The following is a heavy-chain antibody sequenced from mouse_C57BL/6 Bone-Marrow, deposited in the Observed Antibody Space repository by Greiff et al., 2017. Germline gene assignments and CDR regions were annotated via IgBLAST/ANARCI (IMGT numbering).Heavy chain of an antibody. V-gene: IGHV1-85*01. CDR1: GYTFTSYD. CDR2: IYPRDGST. CDR3: ARLEFDGSSGDWYFDV. D-gene: IGHD1-1*01. Sequence: VQLQQSGPELVKPGASVKLSCKASGYTFTSYDINWVKQRPGQGLEWIGWIYPRDGSTKYNEKFKGQATLTVDTSSSTAYMELHSLTSEAPAVYFCARLEFDGSSGDWYFDVWGTGTTVTVSS. J-gene: IGHJ1*03.